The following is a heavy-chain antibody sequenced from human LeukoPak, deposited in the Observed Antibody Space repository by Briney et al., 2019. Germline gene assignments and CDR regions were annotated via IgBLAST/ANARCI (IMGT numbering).Heavy chain of an antibody. CDR3: AKVFGLFWTGALHY. D-gene: IGHD3/OR15-3a*01. J-gene: IGHJ4*02. CDR2: ISGSGGCT. CDR1: GFTFSSYA. V-gene: IGHV3-23*01. Sequence: GGSLRLSCAASGFTFSSYAMSWVRQAPGKGLEWVSAISGSGGCTYYADSVKGRFTISRDNSKNTLYLQMNSLRAEDTAVYYCAKVFGLFWTGALHYWGQGTLVTVSS.